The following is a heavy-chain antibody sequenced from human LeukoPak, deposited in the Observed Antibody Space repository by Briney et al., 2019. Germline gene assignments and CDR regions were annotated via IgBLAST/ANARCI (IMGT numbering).Heavy chain of an antibody. D-gene: IGHD6-6*01. CDR2: IDYSVST. J-gene: IGHJ4*02. CDR3: ARLEYSSLT. CDR1: GGSVSRNSDY. V-gene: IGHV4-39*01. Sequence: PSETLSLTCTVSGGSVSRNSDYWGWIRQPPGKGLEWIGTIDYSVSTYYNPSLESRVTISVDTSTNQFSLKLSSVTAADTAVYYCARLEYSSLTWGQGTLVTVSS.